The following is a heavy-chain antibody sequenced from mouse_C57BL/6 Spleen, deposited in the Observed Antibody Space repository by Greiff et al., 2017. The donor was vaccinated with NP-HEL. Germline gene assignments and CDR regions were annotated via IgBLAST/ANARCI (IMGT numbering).Heavy chain of an antibody. V-gene: IGHV1-52*01. J-gene: IGHJ2*01. CDR1: GYTFTSYW. Sequence: QVQLKQPGAELVRPGSSVKLSCKASGYTFTSYWMHWVKQRPIQGLEWIGNIDPSDSETHYNQKFKDKATLTVDKSSSTAYMQLSSLTSEDSAVYYCASGVGVDYDYDGGFDYWGQGTTLTVSS. CDR2: IDPSDSET. CDR3: ASGVGVDYDYDGGFDY. D-gene: IGHD2-4*01.